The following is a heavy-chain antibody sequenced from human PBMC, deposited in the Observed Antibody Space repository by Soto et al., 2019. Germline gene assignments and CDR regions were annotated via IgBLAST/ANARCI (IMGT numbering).Heavy chain of an antibody. CDR1: GFSLSTSGMC. J-gene: IGHJ6*02. CDR2: IDWDDDK. CDR3: ARIPKAPHYYYGMDV. Sequence: ESGPTLVNPTQALTLTCTFSGFSLSTSGMCVSWIRQPPGKALEWLALIDWDDDKYYSTSLKTRLTISKDTSKNQVVLTMTNMDPVDTATYYCARIPKAPHYYYGMDVWGQGTTVTVSS. V-gene: IGHV2-70*01.